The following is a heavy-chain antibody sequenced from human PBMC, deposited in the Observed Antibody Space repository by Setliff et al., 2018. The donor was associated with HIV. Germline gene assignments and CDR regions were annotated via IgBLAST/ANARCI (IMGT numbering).Heavy chain of an antibody. CDR2: IYNSAST. V-gene: IGHV4-59*08. CDR3: ARHSPSDY. CDR1: GDSISTDY. J-gene: IGHJ4*02. Sequence: SETLSLTCTVSGDSISTDYWTWIRRPPGKGLEWIGYIYNSASTSYNPSLKSRVTISVDTSKNQFSLKLSSVTAADTAVYYCARHSPSDYWGQGTLVTVS.